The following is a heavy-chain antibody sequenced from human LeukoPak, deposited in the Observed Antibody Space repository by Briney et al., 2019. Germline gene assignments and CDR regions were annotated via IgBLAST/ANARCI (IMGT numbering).Heavy chain of an antibody. CDR1: GFTFSSYG. CDR3: ARVSSSSWPIDY. J-gene: IGHJ4*02. CDR2: IRYDGSNK. V-gene: IGHV3-30*02. Sequence: GGSLRLSCAASGFTFSSYGMHWVRQAPGKGLEWVAFIRYDGSNKYYADSVKGRFTIPRDNSKNTLYLQMNSLRAEDAAVYYCARVSSSSWPIDYWGQGTLVTVSS. D-gene: IGHD6-13*01.